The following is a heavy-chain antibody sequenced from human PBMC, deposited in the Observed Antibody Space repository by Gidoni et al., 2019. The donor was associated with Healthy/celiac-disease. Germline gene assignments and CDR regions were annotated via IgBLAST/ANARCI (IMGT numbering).Heavy chain of an antibody. CDR2: IIGSGGST. V-gene: IGHV3-23*01. Sequence: EVQLLESGGGLVQPGGSLRLSCAAPGFTFSSYALSWVRQTPGKGLEWVSAIIGSGGSTYYADSVKGRFTISRDNSKNTLYLQMNSLRAEDTAVYYCAKVGSSGYYYYDYWGQGTLVTVSS. D-gene: IGHD3-22*01. CDR1: GFTFSSYA. CDR3: AKVGSSGYYYYDY. J-gene: IGHJ4*02.